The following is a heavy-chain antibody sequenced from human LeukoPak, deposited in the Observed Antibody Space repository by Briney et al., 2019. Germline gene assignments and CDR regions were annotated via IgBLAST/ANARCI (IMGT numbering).Heavy chain of an antibody. CDR2: INHSGST. Sequence: PSETLSLTCAVYGGSFSGYYWSWIRQPPGKGLEWIGEINHSGSTNYNPSLKSRVTISVDTSKNQFSLKLSSVTAADTAVYYCAGVVVAATWSGIDYWGQGTLVTVSS. V-gene: IGHV4-34*01. CDR1: GGSFSGYY. J-gene: IGHJ4*02. D-gene: IGHD2-15*01. CDR3: AGVVVAATWSGIDY.